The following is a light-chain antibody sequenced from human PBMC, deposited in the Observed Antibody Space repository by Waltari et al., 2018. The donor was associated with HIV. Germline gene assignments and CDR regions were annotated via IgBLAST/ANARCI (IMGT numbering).Light chain of an antibody. CDR3: CAYAGSTTYVI. CDR1: RCPGGVITL. J-gene: IGLJ2*01. Sequence: QSALTRPASCSGSPGRAFTLPCAGPRCPGGVITLFPLYQQNPGKAPKLMIYEVSKRPSGVSNRFSGSKSGNTASLTISGLQAEDEADYYCCAYAGSTTYVIFGGGTKLTVL. CDR2: EVS. V-gene: IGLV2-23*02.